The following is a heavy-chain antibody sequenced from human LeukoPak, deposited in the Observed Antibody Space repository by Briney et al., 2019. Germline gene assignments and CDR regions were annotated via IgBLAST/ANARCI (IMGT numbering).Heavy chain of an antibody. D-gene: IGHD1-14*01. CDR3: ARAVTGFDY. V-gene: IGHV3-7*01. J-gene: IGHJ4*02. CDR1: GVTFSNYW. CDR2: IKQDGSEK. Sequence: PGGSLRLSCAVSGVTFSNYWMHWVRQAPGKGLEWVANIKQDGSEKYYVDSVKGRFTISRDNAKNSLYLQMNSLRAEDTAVYYCARAVTGFDYWGQGTLVTVSS.